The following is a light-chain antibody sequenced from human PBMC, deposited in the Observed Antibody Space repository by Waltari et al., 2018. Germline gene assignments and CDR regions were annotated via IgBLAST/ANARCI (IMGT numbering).Light chain of an antibody. V-gene: IGLV1-47*01. CDR2: KND. J-gene: IGLJ3*02. CDR3: AAWDDNLTGPL. Sequence: SVLTQPPSASGTPGQTVTIPCSGSSSNIGGNFVYWYHQLPGMAPQLLIYKNDQRPSGVPDRFSGSKSGPSAYLAISGLRSDDEAEYYCAAWDDNLTGPLFGGGTKVTVL. CDR1: SSNIGGNF.